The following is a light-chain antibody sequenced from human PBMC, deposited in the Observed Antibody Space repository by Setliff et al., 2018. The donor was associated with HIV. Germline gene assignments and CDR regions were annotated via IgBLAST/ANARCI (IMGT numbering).Light chain of an antibody. CDR2: EVR. J-gene: IGLJ1*01. CDR1: SRDVGGYNY. Sequence: QSVLTQPAAVSGSPGQWITISCTGTSRDVGGYNYVSWYQQHPGKATKLIIYEVRNRPSGVSNRFSGSKSGNTASLTSSGLQNEDEADYYCSSYAITNTLPFGTGTKV. CDR3: SSYAITNTLP. V-gene: IGLV2-14*01.